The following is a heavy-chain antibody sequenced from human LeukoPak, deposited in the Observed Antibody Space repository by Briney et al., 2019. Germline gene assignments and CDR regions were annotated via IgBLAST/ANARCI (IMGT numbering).Heavy chain of an antibody. Sequence: GGSLRLSCAASGFTFSSYAMSWVRQAPGKGLEWVSAISGSGGSTYYADSVKGRFTISRDNSKNTLYLQMNSLRAEDTAVYYCARGMNVDTAMYWGQGTLVTVSS. CDR3: ARGMNVDTAMY. D-gene: IGHD5-18*01. CDR1: GFTFSSYA. J-gene: IGHJ4*02. V-gene: IGHV3-23*01. CDR2: ISGSGGST.